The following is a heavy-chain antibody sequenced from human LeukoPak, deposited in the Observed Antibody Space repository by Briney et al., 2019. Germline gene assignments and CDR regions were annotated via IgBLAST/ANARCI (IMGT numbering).Heavy chain of an antibody. V-gene: IGHV3-23*01. J-gene: IGHJ4*02. Sequence: GGSLRLSCAASGFTFSSYAMSWIRQAPGKGLEWVSAISGSGGSTYYADSVKGRFTISRDNSKNTLYLQMNSLRAEDTAVYYCAKPIAVAGTSEDYWGQGTLVTVSS. CDR2: ISGSGGST. D-gene: IGHD6-19*01. CDR1: GFTFSSYA. CDR3: AKPIAVAGTSEDY.